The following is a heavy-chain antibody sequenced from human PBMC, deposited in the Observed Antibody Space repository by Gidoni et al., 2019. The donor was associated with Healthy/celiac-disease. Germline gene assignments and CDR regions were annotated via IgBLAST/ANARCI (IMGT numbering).Heavy chain of an antibody. Sequence: PIFGTANYAQKFQGRVTITADKSTSTAYMELSSLRSEDTAVYYCARGFEEQLVSFDYWGQGTLVTVSS. V-gene: IGHV1-69*06. CDR3: ARGFEEQLVSFDY. D-gene: IGHD6-6*01. J-gene: IGHJ4*02. CDR2: PIFGTA.